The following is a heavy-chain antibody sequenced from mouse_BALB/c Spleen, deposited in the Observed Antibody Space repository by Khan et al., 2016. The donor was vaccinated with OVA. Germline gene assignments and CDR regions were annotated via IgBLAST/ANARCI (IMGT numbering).Heavy chain of an antibody. CDR2: IWAGGST. CDR1: GFSLTSYG. Sequence: QVQLKQSGPGLVAPSQSLSITCTVSGFSLTSYGVHWVRQPPGKGLEWLGVIWAGGSTNYNSALMSRLSISKDNSKSQVFLKMNSLQTDDTARYYCARREDIWGQGTTLTVSS. D-gene: IGHD1-3*01. J-gene: IGHJ2*01. V-gene: IGHV2-9*02. CDR3: ARREDI.